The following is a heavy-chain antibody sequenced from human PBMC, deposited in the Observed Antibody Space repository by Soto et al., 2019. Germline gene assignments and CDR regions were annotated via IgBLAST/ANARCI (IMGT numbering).Heavy chain of an antibody. CDR2: IWYDGTNV. J-gene: IGHJ4*02. Sequence: PGGSLRLSCAASGFTFSSSGMHWVRQAPGKGLEWVALIWYDGTNVYYADSVRGRFTISRDNSKNTLYLQMNSLRVEDTALYYCARDNAVAGARLGFCDHWGLGTLVTVSS. CDR1: GFTFSSSG. V-gene: IGHV3-33*01. D-gene: IGHD6-19*01. CDR3: ARDNAVAGARLGFCDH.